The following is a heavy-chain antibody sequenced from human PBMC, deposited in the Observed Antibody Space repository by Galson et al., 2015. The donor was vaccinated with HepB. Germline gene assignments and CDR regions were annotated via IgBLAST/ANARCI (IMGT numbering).Heavy chain of an antibody. D-gene: IGHD2/OR15-2a*01. CDR3: ARHRMTGYYYYFDY. Sequence: QSGAEVKKPGESLRISCKGSGYTFTSYWISWVRQMPGKGLEWMGRIDPSDSYTTYSPSFQGHVTISADKSISTAYLQWSSLEAPDTAMYYCARHRMTGYYYYFDYWGQGTLVTVSS. V-gene: IGHV5-10-1*01. J-gene: IGHJ4*02. CDR1: GYTFTSYW. CDR2: IDPSDSYT.